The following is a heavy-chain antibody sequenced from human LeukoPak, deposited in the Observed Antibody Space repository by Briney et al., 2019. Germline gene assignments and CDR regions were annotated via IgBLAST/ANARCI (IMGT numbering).Heavy chain of an antibody. V-gene: IGHV4-59*02. CDR3: ARESSGRDWFDP. Sequence: AGGSLRLSCTASGFTVSSNYMWIRQAPGKGLEWIGYIYYSGSTNYNPSLKSRVTISVDTSKNQFSLKLSSVTAADTAVYYCARESSGRDWFDPWGQGTLVTVSS. D-gene: IGHD3-22*01. CDR1: GFTVSSNY. J-gene: IGHJ5*02. CDR2: IYYSGST.